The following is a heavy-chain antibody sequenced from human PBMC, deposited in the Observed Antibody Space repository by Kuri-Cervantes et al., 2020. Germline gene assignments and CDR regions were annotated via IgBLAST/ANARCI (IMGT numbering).Heavy chain of an antibody. J-gene: IGHJ4*02. D-gene: IGHD2-15*01. CDR2: ISYDGSNK. CDR1: GFTFSSYG. CDR3: ARAYCNTGSCSITGAAGY. V-gene: IGHV3-30*03. Sequence: GESLKISCAASGFTFSSYGMHWIRQAPGKGLEWVAVISYDGSNKYYADSVKGRFTISRGNSKNTLYLQMNSLRAEDTAVYYCARAYCNTGSCSITGAAGYWGQGTLVTVSS.